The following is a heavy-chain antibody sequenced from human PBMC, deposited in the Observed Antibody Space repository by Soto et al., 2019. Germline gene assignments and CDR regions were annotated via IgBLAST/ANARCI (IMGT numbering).Heavy chain of an antibody. CDR1: GGSIISYY. Sequence: SLNCTVSGGSIISYYWSWIRQPPGNGLEWIGYIYYSGTTNYNPSHKSRVTISLDTSKNQFSLKLSSVTAADTAVYYCARQWLIKYFGMEVWGQGTTVIVSS. V-gene: IGHV4-59*01. CDR2: IYYSGTT. CDR3: ARQWLIKYFGMEV. J-gene: IGHJ6*01. D-gene: IGHD6-19*01.